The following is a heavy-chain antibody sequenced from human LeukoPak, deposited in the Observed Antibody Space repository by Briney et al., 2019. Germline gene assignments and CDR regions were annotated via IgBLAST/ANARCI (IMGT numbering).Heavy chain of an antibody. V-gene: IGHV3-74*01. CDR1: GFTFSSYW. CDR3: CSSGYYYVPHIYYYMDV. Sequence: GGSLRLSCAASGFTFSSYWMHWVRQAPGKGLVWVSRINSDGSSTSYADSVKGRFTISRDNSKNTLYLQMNSLRAEDTAVYYCCSSGYYYVPHIYYYMDVGGKGTTVTVSS. CDR2: INSDGSST. J-gene: IGHJ6*03. D-gene: IGHD3-22*01.